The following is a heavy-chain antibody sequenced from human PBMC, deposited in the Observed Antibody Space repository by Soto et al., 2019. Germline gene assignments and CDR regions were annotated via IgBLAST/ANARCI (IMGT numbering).Heavy chain of an antibody. CDR2: IYWDDNK. CDR1: GFSLGTTGVG. J-gene: IGHJ3*02. D-gene: IGHD5-12*01. Sequence: SGPTLVKATQTLTLTCTFSGFSLGTTGVGVGWIRQPPGKALEWLGLIYWDDNKRFSPFLKSRLTITKDTPQNQVVLTMTNMDPVDTASYFCAHRLLAAIGSAFDIWGPGTMVTVSS. V-gene: IGHV2-5*02. CDR3: AHRLLAAIGSAFDI.